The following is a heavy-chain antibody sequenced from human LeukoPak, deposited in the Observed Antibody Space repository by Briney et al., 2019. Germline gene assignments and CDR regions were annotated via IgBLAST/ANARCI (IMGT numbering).Heavy chain of an antibody. CDR3: ARGYYVWGSYRYTPLDY. Sequence: ASVKVSCKASGYTFTSYYMHWVRQAPGQGLEWMGWINLNSGGTNYAQKLQGRVTMTTDTSTSTAYMELRSLRSNDTAVYYCARGYYVWGSYRYTPLDYWGQGTLVTVSS. CDR1: GYTFTSYY. CDR2: INLNSGGT. J-gene: IGHJ4*02. D-gene: IGHD3-16*02. V-gene: IGHV1-2*02.